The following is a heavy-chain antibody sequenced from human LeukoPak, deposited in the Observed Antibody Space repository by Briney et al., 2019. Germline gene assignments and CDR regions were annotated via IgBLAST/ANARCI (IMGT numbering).Heavy chain of an antibody. D-gene: IGHD4-17*01. V-gene: IGHV3-21*01. J-gene: IGHJ3*02. CDR1: GPTFSNYD. CDR2: IRSGSDYI. Sequence: PGGSLRLCCAASGPTFSNYDMNWVRQAPGKGLEWVSSIRSGSDYIYYADSVKGRFTISRDNAKKSLYLQMNSLRAEDTAVYYCARVSSVTTTTQGAFDIWGQGTMVTVSS. CDR3: ARVSSVTTTTQGAFDI.